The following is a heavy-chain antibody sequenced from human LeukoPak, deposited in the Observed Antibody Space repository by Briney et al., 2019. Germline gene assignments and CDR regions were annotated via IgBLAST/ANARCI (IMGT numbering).Heavy chain of an antibody. J-gene: IGHJ4*02. CDR1: GYTFTNYA. CDR3: ARGSMIVVVIGDY. V-gene: IGHV1-2*02. D-gene: IGHD3-22*01. Sequence: ASVKVSCKASGYTFTNYAISWVRQAPGQGLEWMGWINPNSGGTNYAQKFQGRVTMTRDTSISTAYMELSRLRSDDTAVYYCARGSMIVVVIGDYWGQGTLVTVSS. CDR2: INPNSGGT.